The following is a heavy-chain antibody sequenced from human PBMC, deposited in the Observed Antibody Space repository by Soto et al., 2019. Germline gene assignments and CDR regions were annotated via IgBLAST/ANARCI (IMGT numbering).Heavy chain of an antibody. CDR2: INTNTGNP. J-gene: IGHJ6*03. V-gene: IGHV7-4-1*01. CDR3: ARGLPSYYDFWRRVYYYYYYMDV. Sequence: GASVKVSCKASGYTFTSYAMNWVRQAPGQGLEWMGWINTNTGNPTYAQGFTGRFVFSLDTSVSTAYLQICSLKAEDTAVYYCARGLPSYYDFWRRVYYYYYYMDVWGKGTTVTVSS. CDR1: GYTFTSYA. D-gene: IGHD3-3*01.